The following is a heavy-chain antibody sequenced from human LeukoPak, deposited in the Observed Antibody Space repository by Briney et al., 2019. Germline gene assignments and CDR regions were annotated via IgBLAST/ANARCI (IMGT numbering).Heavy chain of an antibody. CDR1: GYSISSGYY. J-gene: IGHJ6*03. D-gene: IGHD6-13*01. CDR3: ARVEGSSSSWYPSYYYYYMDV. V-gene: IGHV4-38-2*02. Sequence: PSETLSLTCTVSGYSISSGYYWGWIRQPPGKGLEWIGSIYHSGSTYYNPSLKSRVTISVDTSKNQFSLKLSSVTAADTAVYYCARVEGSSSSWYPSYYYYYMDVWGKGTTVTVTS. CDR2: IYHSGST.